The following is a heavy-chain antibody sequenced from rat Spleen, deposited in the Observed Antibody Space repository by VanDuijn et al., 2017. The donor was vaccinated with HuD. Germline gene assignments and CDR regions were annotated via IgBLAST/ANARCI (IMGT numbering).Heavy chain of an antibody. CDR2: IIYDGSST. CDR1: GFTFSDYY. Sequence: EVQLVESDGGLVQPGRSLKLSCTASGFTFSDYYMAWVRQAPKKGLEWVATIIYDGSSTFYRDSVKGRFTISRDNAKSTLYLQMDSLRSEDTATYYCERHPKQLRDYFDYWGQGVMVTVSS. J-gene: IGHJ2*01. D-gene: IGHD1-10*01. CDR3: ERHPKQLRDYFDY. V-gene: IGHV5-7*01.